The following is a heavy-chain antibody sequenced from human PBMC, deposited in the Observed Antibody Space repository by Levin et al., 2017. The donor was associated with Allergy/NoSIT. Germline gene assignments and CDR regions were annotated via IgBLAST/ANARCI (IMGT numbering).Heavy chain of an antibody. CDR2: ISYDGNKK. Sequence: GGSLRLSCVASGFTFSSYGMEWVRQAPGKGLEWVAIISYDGNKKYYADSVKGRFTISRDDSKNTLILQMNSLRAEDTAVYYCVKDWDYFGSGSYLHQWGQGTLVTVSS. D-gene: IGHD3-10*01. V-gene: IGHV3-30*18. CDR3: VKDWDYFGSGSYLHQ. CDR1: GFTFSSYG. J-gene: IGHJ1*01.